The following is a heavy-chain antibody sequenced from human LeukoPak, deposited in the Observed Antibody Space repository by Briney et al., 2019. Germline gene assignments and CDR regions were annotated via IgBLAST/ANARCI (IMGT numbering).Heavy chain of an antibody. V-gene: IGHV4-34*01. D-gene: IGHD3-16*02. Sequence: SETLSLTCTVPGGSISSYYWSWIRQPPGKGLEWIGEINHSGSTNYNPSLKSRVTISVDTSKNQFSLKLSSVTAADTAVYYCARGGNVWGSYRPPSFDIWGQGTMVTVSS. CDR1: GGSISSYY. J-gene: IGHJ3*02. CDR3: ARGGNVWGSYRPPSFDI. CDR2: INHSGST.